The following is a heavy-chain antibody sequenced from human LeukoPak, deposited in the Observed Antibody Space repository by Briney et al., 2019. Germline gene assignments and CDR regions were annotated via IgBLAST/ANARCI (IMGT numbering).Heavy chain of an antibody. CDR2: IYTSGST. D-gene: IGHD1-7*01. CDR3: AREVSGYNWNYPSPYYYYYMDV. J-gene: IGHJ6*03. Sequence: SETLSLTCTVSGGSISGYYWSWIRQPAGKGLEWIGRIYTSGSTNYNPSLKSRVTISVDTSKNQFSLKLSSVTAADTAVYYCAREVSGYNWNYPSPYYYYYMDVWGKGTTVTVSS. V-gene: IGHV4-4*07. CDR1: GGSISGYY.